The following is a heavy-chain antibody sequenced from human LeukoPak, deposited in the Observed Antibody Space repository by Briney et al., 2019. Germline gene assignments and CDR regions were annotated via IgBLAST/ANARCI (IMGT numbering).Heavy chain of an antibody. CDR3: VRGGYYVSGSFDY. D-gene: IGHD3-10*01. Sequence: QPGGSLRLSCAASALSFSSYWMHWVRQVPGKGLVWVSRLNSDGSSTSYADSVKGRFTISRDDAKNTLYLQMNSLRAEDTAVYYCVRGGYYVSGSFDYWGRGTLVTVSS. CDR1: ALSFSSYW. J-gene: IGHJ4*02. CDR2: LNSDGSST. V-gene: IGHV3-74*01.